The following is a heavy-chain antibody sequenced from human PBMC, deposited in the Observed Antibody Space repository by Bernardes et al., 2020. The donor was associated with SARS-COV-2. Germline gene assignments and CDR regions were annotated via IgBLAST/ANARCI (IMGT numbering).Heavy chain of an antibody. CDR1: GFTLSRYE. Sequence: GYLSPSCAASGFTLSRYEMNWVRPAPGKGLEWVSYISSSGSTIYYADSVKGRFTISRDNAKNSLYLQMNSLRAEDTAVYYCARDQAGLGVTPDFDYWGQGTLVTVSS. CDR3: ARDQAGLGVTPDFDY. V-gene: IGHV3-48*03. J-gene: IGHJ4*02. D-gene: IGHD6-13*01. CDR2: ISSSGSTI.